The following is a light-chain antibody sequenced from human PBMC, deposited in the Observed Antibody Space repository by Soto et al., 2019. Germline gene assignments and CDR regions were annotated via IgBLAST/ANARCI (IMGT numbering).Light chain of an antibody. V-gene: IGLV1-40*01. CDR3: QSYDRSLRACV. CDR1: NSNIGSDYG. J-gene: IGLJ1*01. CDR2: GNS. Sequence: QPVLTQPPSVSGAPGQRVTISYTGTNSNIGSDYGVHWYQQFPGTAPKLLIYGNSNRPSGVPDRFSGSKSGTSASLAITGLQAEDEADYYCQSYDRSLRACVFGTGTKLTVL.